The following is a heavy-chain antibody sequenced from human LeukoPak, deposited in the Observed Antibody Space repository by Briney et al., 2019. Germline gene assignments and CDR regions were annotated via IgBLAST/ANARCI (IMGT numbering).Heavy chain of an antibody. V-gene: IGHV5-51*01. J-gene: IGHJ6*03. Sequence: GASLKISCKGSGSSFTSYWIGWVRPLPGKGLEWMGIIYPGDSDTRYSPSFQGQVTISADKSISTAYLQWSSLKASDTAMYYCARRGYDYYYYYMDVWGKGTTVTVSS. CDR2: IYPGDSDT. CDR3: ARRGYDYYYYYMDV. D-gene: IGHD5-12*01. CDR1: GSSFTSYW.